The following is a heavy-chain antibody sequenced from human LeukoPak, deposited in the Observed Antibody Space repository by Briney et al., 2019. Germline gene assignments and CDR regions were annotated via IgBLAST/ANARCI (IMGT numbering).Heavy chain of an antibody. CDR3: AKSSSGWSARDY. J-gene: IGHJ4*02. D-gene: IGHD6-19*01. Sequence: PSGGSLRLSCAASGFTFSSYAMSWVRQAPGKGLEWVSAISGSGGSTYYADSVKGRFTISRDNSKNTLYLQMNSLRAEDTAVYYCAKSSSGWSARDYWGQGTLVTVSS. CDR1: GFTFSSYA. V-gene: IGHV3-23*01. CDR2: ISGSGGST.